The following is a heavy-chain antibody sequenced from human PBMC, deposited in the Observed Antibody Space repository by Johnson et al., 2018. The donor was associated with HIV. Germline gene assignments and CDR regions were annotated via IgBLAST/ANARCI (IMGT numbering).Heavy chain of an antibody. D-gene: IGHD3-3*01. Sequence: QVQLVESGGGVVQPGRSLRLSCAVSGFTLSSFGMHWVRQAPGKGLEWVAVISDDGSNKYYADSVKGRFTISRDNSKNTLYLQMNSLRAEDTAIDYCAKDLGESGKEEWAFEYYDFGREDPGQDPRGVVGTFDIWGHGTMVTGSS. J-gene: IGHJ3*02. CDR3: AKDLGESGKEEWAFEYYDFGREDPGQDPRGVVGTFDI. V-gene: IGHV3-30*18. CDR1: GFTLSSFG. CDR2: ISDDGSNK.